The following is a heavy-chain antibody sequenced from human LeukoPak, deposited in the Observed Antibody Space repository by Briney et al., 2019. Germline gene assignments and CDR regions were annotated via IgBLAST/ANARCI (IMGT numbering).Heavy chain of an antibody. J-gene: IGHJ4*02. CDR2: IYYSGST. CDR1: GGSISSYY. V-gene: IGHV4-59*01. CDR3: ARSKRGYSYGYFDY. D-gene: IGHD5-18*01. Sequence: SGTLSLTCTVSGGSISSYYWSWIRQPPGKGLEWIGYIYYSGSTNYNPSLKSRVTISVDTSKNQFSLKLSSVTAADTAVYYCARSKRGYSYGYFDYWGQGTLVTVSS.